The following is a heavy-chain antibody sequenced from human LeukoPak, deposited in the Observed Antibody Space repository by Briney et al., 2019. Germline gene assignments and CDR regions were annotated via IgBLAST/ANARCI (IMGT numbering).Heavy chain of an antibody. Sequence: SETLSLTCTVSGASVTDYYWSWIRQSPGKGLEWISYIHHSGNSDYNPSLRSRVTPSLDTSKNQFSLNLISVTAADTAVYYCTRGHWGLQSWSQGTLVTVSS. CDR1: GASVTDYY. CDR2: IHHSGNS. V-gene: IGHV4-59*02. CDR3: TRGHWGLQS. J-gene: IGHJ5*02. D-gene: IGHD7-27*01.